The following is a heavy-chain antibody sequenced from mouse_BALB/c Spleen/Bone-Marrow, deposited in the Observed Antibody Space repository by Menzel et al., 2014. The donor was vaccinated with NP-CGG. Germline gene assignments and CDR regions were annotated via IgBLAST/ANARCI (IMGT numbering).Heavy chain of an antibody. Sequence: EVKLMESGGGLVQPGGSRKLSCAASGFTFSNFGMHWVRQAPEKGLEWVAYISSGSSTIYYADTVMGRFTISRDNPKNTLFLQMTSLRSEDTAMYYCARRASPTGPMDYWGQGTSVTVSS. CDR2: ISSGSSTI. D-gene: IGHD1-1*01. J-gene: IGHJ4*01. CDR1: GFTFSNFG. CDR3: ARRASPTGPMDY. V-gene: IGHV5-17*02.